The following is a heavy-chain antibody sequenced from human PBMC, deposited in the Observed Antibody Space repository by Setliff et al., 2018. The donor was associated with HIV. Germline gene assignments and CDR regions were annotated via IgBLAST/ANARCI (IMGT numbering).Heavy chain of an antibody. CDR1: AVSISSGPYY. D-gene: IGHD3-10*01. Sequence: SETLSLTCAVSAVSISSGPYYWGWIRQPPGKGLEWVGSVHYSGSTYHNPSLNSRATTSIDTPKNQFSLKLNSVTAADTAVYYCARLSGGMVPNYWGPGTLVTVSS. J-gene: IGHJ4*02. V-gene: IGHV4-39*01. CDR3: ARLSGGMVPNY. CDR2: VHYSGST.